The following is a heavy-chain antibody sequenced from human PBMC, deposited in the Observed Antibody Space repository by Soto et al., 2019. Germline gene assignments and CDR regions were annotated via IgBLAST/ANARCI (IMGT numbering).Heavy chain of an antibody. V-gene: IGHV3-13*04. J-gene: IGHJ4*02. CDR1: GFTFSRYD. D-gene: IGHD4-17*01. CDR3: ARGGFDHGGNLDLDY. CDR2: IATAGDT. Sequence: EVQLVQSGGGLVQPGGSLRLSCAASGFTFSRYDMHWVRQLTGKGLEWVSTIATAGDTYYPGSVKGRFTISRENDKNSLYLQMNSLRAGDTAVYYCARGGFDHGGNLDLDYWGQGTLVTVSS.